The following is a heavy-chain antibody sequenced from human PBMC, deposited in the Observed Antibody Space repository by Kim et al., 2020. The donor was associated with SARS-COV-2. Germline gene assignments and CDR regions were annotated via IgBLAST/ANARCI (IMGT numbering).Heavy chain of an antibody. J-gene: IGHJ6*02. CDR3: ARFSSRDDEEGHYYYGMDV. V-gene: IGHV3-11*01. CDR1: GFTFSDYY. CDR2: ISSSGSTI. Sequence: GGSLRLSCAASGFTFSDYYMSWIRQAPGKGLEWVSYISSSGSTIYYADSVKGRFTISRDNAKNSLYLQMNSLRAEDTAVYYCARFSSRDDEEGHYYYGMDVWGQGTTVTVSS. D-gene: IGHD2-2*01.